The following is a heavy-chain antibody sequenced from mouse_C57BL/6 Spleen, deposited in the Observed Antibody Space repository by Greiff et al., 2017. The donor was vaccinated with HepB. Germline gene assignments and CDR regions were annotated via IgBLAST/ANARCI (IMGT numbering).Heavy chain of an antibody. V-gene: IGHV1-61*01. CDR3: ARGPYYYGSSDY. Sequence: VQLQQPGAELVRPGSSVKLSCKASGYTFTSYWMDWVKQRPGQGLEWIGNIYPSDSETHYNQKFKDKATLTVDKSSSTAYMQLSSLTSEDSAVYYCARGPYYYGSSDYWGQGTTLTVSS. D-gene: IGHD1-1*01. CDR2: IYPSDSET. CDR1: GYTFTSYW. J-gene: IGHJ2*01.